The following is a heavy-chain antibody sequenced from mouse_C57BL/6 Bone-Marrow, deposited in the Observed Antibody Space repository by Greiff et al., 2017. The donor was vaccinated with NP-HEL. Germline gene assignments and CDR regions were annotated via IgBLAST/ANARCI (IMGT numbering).Heavy chain of an antibody. J-gene: IGHJ2*01. D-gene: IGHD1-1*01. V-gene: IGHV1-7*01. Sequence: QVQLQQSGAELAKPGASVKLSCKASGYTFTSYWMHWVKQRPGQGLEWIGYINPSSGYTKYNQKFKDKATLTADKSSSTAYMQLSSLTYEDSAVYYCARPRITTVVAEYYFDYWGKGTTLTVSS. CDR3: ARPRITTVVAEYYFDY. CDR2: INPSSGYT. CDR1: GYTFTSYW.